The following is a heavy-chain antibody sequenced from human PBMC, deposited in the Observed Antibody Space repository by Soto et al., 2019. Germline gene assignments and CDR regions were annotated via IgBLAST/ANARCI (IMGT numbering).Heavy chain of an antibody. D-gene: IGHD3-22*01. V-gene: IGHV1-69*13. CDR3: ARVYYYDSSGYENWFDP. CDR2: IIPIFGTA. CDR1: GGTFSSYA. Sequence: SVKVSCKASGGTFSSYAISWVRQAPGQGLEWMGGIIPIFGTANYAQKFQGRVTITADESTSTAYMELSSLRSEDTAVYYCARVYYYDSSGYENWFDPWGQGTLVTVSS. J-gene: IGHJ5*02.